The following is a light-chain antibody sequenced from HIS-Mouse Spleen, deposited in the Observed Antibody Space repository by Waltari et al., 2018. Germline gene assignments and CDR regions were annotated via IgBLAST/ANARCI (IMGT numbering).Light chain of an antibody. Sequence: QSALTQPRSVSGSPGQSVTISCTGTSSDVGGYTYVSWYQTHPGNAPKLMIYDVSKRPSGVPDRFSGSKSGNTASLTISGLQAEDEADYYCCSYAGSYTWVFGGGTKLTVL. CDR3: CSYAGSYTWV. V-gene: IGLV2-11*01. J-gene: IGLJ3*02. CDR1: SSDVGGYTY. CDR2: DVS.